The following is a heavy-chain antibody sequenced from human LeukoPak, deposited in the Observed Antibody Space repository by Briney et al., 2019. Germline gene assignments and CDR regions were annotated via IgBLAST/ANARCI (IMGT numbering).Heavy chain of an antibody. CDR3: ARRRDIVVVPAAYNWFDP. V-gene: IGHV3-11*04. Sequence: GGSLRLSCAASGFTFSDYYMSWIRQAPGKGLEWVSYISSSGTTIYYADSVKGRFTISRDNAKNSLYLQMNSLRAEDTAVYYCARRRDIVVVPAAYNWFDPWGQGTLVTVSS. D-gene: IGHD2-2*01. J-gene: IGHJ5*02. CDR1: GFTFSDYY. CDR2: ISSSGTTI.